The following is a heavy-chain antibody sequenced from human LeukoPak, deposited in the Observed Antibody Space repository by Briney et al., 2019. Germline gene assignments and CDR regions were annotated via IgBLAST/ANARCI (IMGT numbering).Heavy chain of an antibody. CDR3: ARGAVGYCSSTSCHAMDV. D-gene: IGHD2-2*01. V-gene: IGHV4-59*01. CDR1: GRSISSYY. J-gene: IGHJ6*03. CDR2: IYYSGST. Sequence: PSETLSLTCTVSGRSISSYYWSWTRQPPGKGLEWIGYIYYSGSTNYNPSLKSRVTISVDTSKNQFSLKLSSVTAADTAVYYCARGAVGYCSSTSCHAMDVWGKGTTVTVSS.